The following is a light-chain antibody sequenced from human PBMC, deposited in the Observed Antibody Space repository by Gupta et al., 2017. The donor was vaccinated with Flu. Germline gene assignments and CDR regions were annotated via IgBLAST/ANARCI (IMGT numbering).Light chain of an antibody. V-gene: IGLV3-1*01. CDR1: KLGDKY. Sequence: SYELTPPPSVSVSPGQTARITCSGDKLGDKYAYWYQPKPGQSPVLVIYQDSKRPTGSPVGFSASNSENTATLTISGAQAGDEADYDCQAWDSSTVVFGGGTKLTVL. CDR2: QDS. J-gene: IGLJ2*01. CDR3: QAWDSSTVV.